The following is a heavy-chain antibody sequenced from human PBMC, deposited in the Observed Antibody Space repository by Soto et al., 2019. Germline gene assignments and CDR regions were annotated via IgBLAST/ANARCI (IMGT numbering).Heavy chain of an antibody. V-gene: IGHV4-39*01. J-gene: IGHJ4*02. CDR1: GGSISSSSYY. Sequence: SETLSLTCTVSGGSISSSSYYWGWIRQPPGKGLEWIGSIYYSGSTYYNPSLKSRVTISVDTSKNQFSLKLSSVTAADTAVYYCSKGGRQWLVTSDFNYCGQGDLVTVSS. CDR2: IYYSGST. CDR3: SKGGRQWLVTSDFNY. D-gene: IGHD6-19*01.